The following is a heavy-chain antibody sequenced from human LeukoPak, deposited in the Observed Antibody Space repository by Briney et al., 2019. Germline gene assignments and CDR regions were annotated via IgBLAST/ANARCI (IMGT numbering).Heavy chain of an antibody. D-gene: IGHD4-17*01. Sequence: GRSLRLSCAASGFTFSSYAMHWVRQAPGKGLEWVAVISYDGSNKYYADSGKGRFTISRDNAKNTLYLQMNSLRGEDKAVYYCARSIHTVTWGCMHVWGQGNTVTV. CDR1: GFTFSSYA. V-gene: IGHV3-30-3*01. CDR2: ISYDGSNK. J-gene: IGHJ6*02. CDR3: ARSIHTVTWGCMHV.